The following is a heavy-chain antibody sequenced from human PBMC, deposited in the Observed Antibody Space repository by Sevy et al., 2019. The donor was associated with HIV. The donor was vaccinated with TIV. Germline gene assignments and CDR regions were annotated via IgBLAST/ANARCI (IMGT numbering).Heavy chain of an antibody. Sequence: GGSLRLSCAASGFTFNSFYMNWVRQAPGKGLEWVSSISGLSNYIFYADSLKGRFTISRDNAKNSLYLQMNSLRAEDTAVYYCARRGPSTVYDAFDIWGQGTMVTVSS. CDR3: ARRGPSTVYDAFDI. V-gene: IGHV3-21*01. D-gene: IGHD4-17*01. J-gene: IGHJ3*02. CDR1: GFTFNSFY. CDR2: ISGLSNYI.